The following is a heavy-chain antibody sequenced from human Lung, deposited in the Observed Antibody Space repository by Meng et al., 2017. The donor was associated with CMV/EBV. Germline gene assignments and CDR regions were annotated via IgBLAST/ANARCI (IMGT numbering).Heavy chain of an antibody. Sequence: QRQLQESGPGLVKPSGTLSPTCAVSGGSISTYYWSWIRQPPGKGLEWIGNNYYSGSTNYNPSLASRVTISVDSSKNQFSLKLSSVTAADTAVYYCARHQNGGTYPLDYWGQGTLVTVSS. CDR1: GGSISTYY. CDR2: NYYSGST. V-gene: IGHV4-59*08. CDR3: ARHQNGGTYPLDY. D-gene: IGHD3-16*02. J-gene: IGHJ4*02.